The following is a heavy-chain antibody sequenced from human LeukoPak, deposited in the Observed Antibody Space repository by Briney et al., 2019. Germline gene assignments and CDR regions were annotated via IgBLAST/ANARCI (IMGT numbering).Heavy chain of an antibody. J-gene: IGHJ5*02. Sequence: SETLSLTCTVSGGSISSSSYYWGWIRQPPGKGLEWIGSIDYSGSTFYNPSLKSRVTISADASKNQFSVKLSSVTASDTAVYYCARHPSYYYDSSGYYYGYWFDPWGQGTLVTVSS. CDR2: IDYSGST. D-gene: IGHD3-22*01. V-gene: IGHV4-39*01. CDR3: ARHPSYYYDSSGYYYGYWFDP. CDR1: GGSISSSSYY.